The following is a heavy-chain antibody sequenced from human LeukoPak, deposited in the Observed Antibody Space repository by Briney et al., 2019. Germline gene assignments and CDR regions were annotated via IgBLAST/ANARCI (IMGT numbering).Heavy chain of an antibody. CDR2: INPNSGGT. J-gene: IGHJ6*02. Sequence: ASVKASCKASGYTFTGYYMHWVRQAPGQGLEWMGWINPNSGGTNYAQKFQGRVTMTRDTSISTAYMELSRLRSDDTAVHYCARDGTVTTDYYYGMDVWGQGTTVTVSS. CDR3: ARDGTVTTDYYYGMDV. V-gene: IGHV1-2*02. D-gene: IGHD4-17*01. CDR1: GYTFTGYY.